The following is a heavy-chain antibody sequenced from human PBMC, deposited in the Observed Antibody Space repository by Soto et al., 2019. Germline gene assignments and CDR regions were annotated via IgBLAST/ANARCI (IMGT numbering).Heavy chain of an antibody. V-gene: IGHV3-7*03. Sequence: GGSLRLSCAASGFTFSSYWMSWVHQAPGKGLQWVANINRDGNEKYYVDSLKGRFTISRDNAENSLYLQMNTLRAEDTAVYYCARAPDGSGSYYYFDGWGQGTLVTVSS. CDR2: INRDGNEK. D-gene: IGHD3-22*01. CDR1: GFTFSSYW. J-gene: IGHJ4*02. CDR3: ARAPDGSGSYYYFDG.